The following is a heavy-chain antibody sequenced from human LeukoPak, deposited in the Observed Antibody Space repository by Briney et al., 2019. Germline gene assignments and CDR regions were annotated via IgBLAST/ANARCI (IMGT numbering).Heavy chain of an antibody. CDR1: GYTFTNYG. CDR3: ARDGGAPGPIYGDY. J-gene: IGHJ4*02. Sequence: ASVKVSCKASGYTFTNYGITWVRQAPGQGLEWMGWISAHDGTRNYALKHEDRVTMTTDTSTSTAYMELRGLRSDDTAVYYCARDGGAPGPIYGDYWGQGTPVTVSS. D-gene: IGHD4-23*01. V-gene: IGHV1-18*01. CDR2: ISAHDGTR.